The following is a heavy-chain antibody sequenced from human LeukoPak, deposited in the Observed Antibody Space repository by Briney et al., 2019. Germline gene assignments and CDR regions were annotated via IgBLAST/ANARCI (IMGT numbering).Heavy chain of an antibody. J-gene: IGHJ4*02. CDR2: IWNNGSNK. V-gene: IGHV3-33*01. Sequence: GGSLRLSCAASGFTFSSYGMHWVRQAPGKGLEWVAVIWNNGSNKYYADSVKGRFTISRDNSKNTLYVQMNSLRAEDTAVYYCARDRNGNLDYWGQGTLVIVSS. CDR3: ARDRNGNLDY. D-gene: IGHD2-8*01. CDR1: GFTFSSYG.